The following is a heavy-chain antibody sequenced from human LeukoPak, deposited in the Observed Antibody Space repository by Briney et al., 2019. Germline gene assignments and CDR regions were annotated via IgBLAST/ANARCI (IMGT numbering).Heavy chain of an antibody. Sequence: SVKVSCKASGGTFSSYAISWVRQAPGQGLEWMGGIIPIFGTANYAQKFQGRVTITTDESASTAYMELSSLRSEDTAVYYCARMFHYYDSGFDYWGQGTLVNVSS. CDR2: IIPIFGTA. J-gene: IGHJ4*02. CDR1: GGTFSSYA. V-gene: IGHV1-69*05. CDR3: ARMFHYYDSGFDY. D-gene: IGHD3-22*01.